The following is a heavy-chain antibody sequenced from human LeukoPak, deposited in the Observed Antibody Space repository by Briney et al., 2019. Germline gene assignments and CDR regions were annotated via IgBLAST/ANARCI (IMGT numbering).Heavy chain of an antibody. V-gene: IGHV4-39*07. Sequence: SETLSLTCTVSDGSISSSSYYWGWIRQPPGKGLEWIGSIYYNGSTYYNPSLKTRVTISVDPSNNQFSLKVSSVTAADTAVYYCAKDPGFSSTWHLPYFDYWGQGTLVTVSS. CDR2: IYYNGST. D-gene: IGHD6-13*01. J-gene: IGHJ4*02. CDR3: AKDPGFSSTWHLPYFDY. CDR1: DGSISSSSYY.